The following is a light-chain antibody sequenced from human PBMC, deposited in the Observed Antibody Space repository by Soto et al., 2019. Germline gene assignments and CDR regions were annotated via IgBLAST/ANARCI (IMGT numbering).Light chain of an antibody. J-gene: IGLJ1*01. Sequence: QSVLTQPRSVSGSPGQSVTISCTGTSSDVGGYNYVSWYQQHPGKAPKLMIYDVSKRPSGVPDRFSGSKSGNTASLTISGLQAEDEADYSCCLYAGSYLFGTGTKLTVL. V-gene: IGLV2-11*01. CDR3: CLYAGSYL. CDR2: DVS. CDR1: SSDVGGYNY.